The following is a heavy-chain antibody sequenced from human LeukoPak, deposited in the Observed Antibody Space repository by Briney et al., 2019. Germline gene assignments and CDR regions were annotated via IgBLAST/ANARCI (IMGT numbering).Heavy chain of an antibody. CDR1: GYTFTSYY. CDR2: INPSGGST. CDR3: FLRGSGSFSPQDAFDI. Sequence: VASVKVSCKASGYTFTSYYMHWVRQAPGQGLEWMGIINPSGGSTSYAQKFQGRVTMTRDTSTSTVYMELSSLRSEDTAVYYRFLRGSGSFSPQDAFDIWGQGTMVTVSS. D-gene: IGHD3-10*01. J-gene: IGHJ3*02. V-gene: IGHV1-46*01.